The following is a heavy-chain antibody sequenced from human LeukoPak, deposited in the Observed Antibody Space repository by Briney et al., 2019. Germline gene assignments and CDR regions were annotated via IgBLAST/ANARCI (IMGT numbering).Heavy chain of an antibody. CDR3: ARNPELRHSYWFDP. CDR2: TYYRSKWYN. V-gene: IGHV6-1*01. CDR1: GDSVSSNSAA. D-gene: IGHD3-10*01. Sequence: SQTLSLTCAISGDSVSSNSAAWYWIRLSPSRGLEWLGRTYYRSKWYNDSALSVKSRITINPDTSKNQFSLQLNSVTPEDTAVYYCARNPELRHSYWFDPWGQGTLVTVSS. J-gene: IGHJ5*02.